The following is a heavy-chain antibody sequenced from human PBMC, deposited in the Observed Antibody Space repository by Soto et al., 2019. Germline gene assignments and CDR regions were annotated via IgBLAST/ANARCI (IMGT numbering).Heavy chain of an antibody. V-gene: IGHV4-30-4*01. Sequence: SETLSLTCSVSGGSISSGDYYWNWIRQPPGKGLERIGHIYNRGSTYYNSSLKSRVTISLDTSKNQFSLKLSSVTAADSAVYYCARDIGIAAAGISWFDPWGQGILGTVS. CDR2: IYNRGST. CDR1: GGSISSGDYY. J-gene: IGHJ5*02. D-gene: IGHD6-13*01. CDR3: ARDIGIAAAGISWFDP.